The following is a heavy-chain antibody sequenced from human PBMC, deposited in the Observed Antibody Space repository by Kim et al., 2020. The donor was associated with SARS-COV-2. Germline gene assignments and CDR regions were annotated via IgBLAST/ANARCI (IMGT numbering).Heavy chain of an antibody. Sequence: SVKGRVTISRDYAKNPLYLQMNSLRAEDSAVYYCARDLEDSSSWLNWFDPWGQGTLVTVSS. CDR3: ARDLEDSSSWLNWFDP. V-gene: IGHV3-11*06. J-gene: IGHJ5*02. D-gene: IGHD6-13*01.